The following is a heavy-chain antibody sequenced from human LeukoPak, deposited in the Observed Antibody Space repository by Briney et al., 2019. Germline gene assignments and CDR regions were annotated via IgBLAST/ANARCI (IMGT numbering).Heavy chain of an antibody. V-gene: IGHV4-39*01. J-gene: IGHJ5*02. CDR3: ARNKYYYGSKNYGVPNWFDP. Sequence: SETLSLTCNVSGVSISSSSYYWGWIRQPPGKGLEWIGSIYSSGSTYYNSSLKSRVTISIDTSKNQVSLKMSSVTAADTAVYYCARNKYYYGSKNYGVPNWFDPWGQGTLVTVSS. CDR2: IYSSGST. CDR1: GVSISSSSYY. D-gene: IGHD3-10*01.